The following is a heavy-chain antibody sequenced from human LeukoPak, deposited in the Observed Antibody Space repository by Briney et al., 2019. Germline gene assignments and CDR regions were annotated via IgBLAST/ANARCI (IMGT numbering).Heavy chain of an antibody. V-gene: IGHV3-9*01. D-gene: IGHD2-2*01. J-gene: IGHJ4*02. CDR3: AKDSYGCSSTSCYYYFDY. Sequence: GGSLRLSCAASGFTFDDYAMHWVRQAPGTGLEWVSGISWNSGSIGYADSVKGRFTISRDNAENSLYLQMNSLRAEDTALYYCAKDSYGCSSTSCYYYFDYWGQGTLVTVSS. CDR1: GFTFDDYA. CDR2: ISWNSGSI.